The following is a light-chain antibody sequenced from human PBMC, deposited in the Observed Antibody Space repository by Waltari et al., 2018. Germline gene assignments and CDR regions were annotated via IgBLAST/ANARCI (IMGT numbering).Light chain of an antibody. CDR3: QQRSNWPPIT. Sequence: EIVFTQSPATLSLSPGERATFSCRASQSVSSYLAWYQQQPGQAPRLLIYDAANRATGIPARFSGSGCWTDFTLTISSLEPEDFAVYYCQQRSNWPPITFGQGTRLEIK. CDR1: QSVSSY. J-gene: IGKJ5*01. V-gene: IGKV3-11*01. CDR2: DAA.